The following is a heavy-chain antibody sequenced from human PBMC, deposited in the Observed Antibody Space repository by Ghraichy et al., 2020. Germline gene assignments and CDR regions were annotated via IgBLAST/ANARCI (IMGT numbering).Heavy chain of an antibody. CDR1: GFTFSSYG. CDR2: IRYDGSNK. D-gene: IGHD4-17*01. V-gene: IGHV3-30*02. CDR3: AKDLPRLYVHDYGDYGPQTHTEPHHDY. J-gene: IGHJ4*02. Sequence: GGSLRLSCAASGFTFSSYGMHWVRQAPGKGLEWVAFIRYDGSNKYYADSVKGRFTISRDNSKNTLYLQMNSLRAEDTAVYYCAKDLPRLYVHDYGDYGPQTHTEPHHDYWGQGTLVTVSS.